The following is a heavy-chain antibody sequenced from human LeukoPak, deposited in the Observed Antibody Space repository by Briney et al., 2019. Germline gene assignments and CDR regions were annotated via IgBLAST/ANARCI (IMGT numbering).Heavy chain of an antibody. Sequence: SETLSLTCAVYGGSFSGYYWSWIRQPPGKGLEWIGYIYYSGSTNYNPSLKNRVTISVDTSKNQFSLKLSFVTAADTAVYFCAREGNTYGSNWFDPWGQGTLVTVSS. CDR3: AREGNTYGSNWFDP. J-gene: IGHJ5*02. CDR1: GGSFSGYY. CDR2: IYYSGST. V-gene: IGHV4-59*01. D-gene: IGHD5-18*01.